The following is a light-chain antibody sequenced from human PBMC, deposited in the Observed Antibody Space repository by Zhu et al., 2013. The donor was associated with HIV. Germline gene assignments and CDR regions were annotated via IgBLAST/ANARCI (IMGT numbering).Light chain of an antibody. CDR3: QQYNNWPPWT. Sequence: DIVLTQSPGTLSLSPGERATLSCRASQSVFSNYLAWYQQKLGQAPRLLIYGASSRATGIPARFSGSGSGTEFTLTISSLQSEDFAVYYCQQYNNWPPWTFGQGTKVEIK. V-gene: IGKV3-15*01. CDR2: GAS. J-gene: IGKJ1*01. CDR1: QSVFSN.